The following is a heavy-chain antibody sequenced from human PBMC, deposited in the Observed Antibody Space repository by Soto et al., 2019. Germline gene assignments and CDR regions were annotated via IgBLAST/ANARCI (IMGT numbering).Heavy chain of an antibody. V-gene: IGHV4-39*01. CDR2: IYYSGST. Sequence: SETLSLTCAVYGGSFSAYYWGWIRQPPGKGLEWIGSIYYSGSTYYNPSLKSRVTISVDTSKNQFSLKLSSVTAADTAVYYCARHAYYYDSWGQGTLVTVSS. CDR3: ARHAYYYDS. CDR1: GGSFSAYY. J-gene: IGHJ4*02. D-gene: IGHD3-22*01.